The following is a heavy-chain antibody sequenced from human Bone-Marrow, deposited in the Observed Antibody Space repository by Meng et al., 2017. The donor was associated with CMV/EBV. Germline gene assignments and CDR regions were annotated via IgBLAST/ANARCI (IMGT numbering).Heavy chain of an antibody. D-gene: IGHD3-10*01. CDR3: ARGPRFGELFD. CDR1: GFTFSIHW. Sequence: GESLKISCGDSGFTFSIHWMSWVRQAPGKGPEWVASIKPDGSEIQYVGSLKGRFTVSRDNAKNSLYLRINSLRAEDTAVYYCARGPRFGELFDWGQGTLVTVSS. CDR2: IKPDGSEI. J-gene: IGHJ4*02. V-gene: IGHV3-7*01.